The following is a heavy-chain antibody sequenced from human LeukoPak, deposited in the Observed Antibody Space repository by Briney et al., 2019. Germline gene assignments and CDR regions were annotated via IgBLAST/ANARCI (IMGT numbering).Heavy chain of an antibody. CDR3: AREERDGYNYES. J-gene: IGHJ4*02. CDR1: GYTFTSYD. D-gene: IGHD5-24*01. CDR2: MNPNSGNT. V-gene: IGHV1-8*01. Sequence: GASVKVSCKASGYTFTSYDINWVRQATGQGLEWMGWMNPNSGNTGYAQKFQGRVTMTRNTSISTAYMELSSLRSEDTAVYYCAREERDGYNYESWGQGTLVTVSS.